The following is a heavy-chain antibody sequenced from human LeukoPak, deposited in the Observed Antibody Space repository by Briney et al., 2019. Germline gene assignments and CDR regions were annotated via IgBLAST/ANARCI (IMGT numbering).Heavy chain of an antibody. V-gene: IGHV3-30*02. J-gene: IGHJ4*02. CDR2: IRSDGGNT. CDR3: AKDSYNNYDGSGYYDFEY. CDR1: GFIFSNYG. D-gene: IGHD3-22*01. Sequence: GGSLRLSCAASGFIFSNYGIHWVRQAPGKGLEWVAFIRSDGGNTYYADSVQGRFSISRDNSKNTLYLQMNSLSAEDTAVYYCAKDSYNNYDGSGYYDFEYWGREPWSPSPQ.